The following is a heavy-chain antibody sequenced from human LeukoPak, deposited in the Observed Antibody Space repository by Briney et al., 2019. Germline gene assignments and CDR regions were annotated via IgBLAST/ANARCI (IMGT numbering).Heavy chain of an antibody. J-gene: IGHJ4*02. CDR2: IYYSGST. Sequence: NASETLSLTCSVSGGSISSSGYYWSWIRQPPGKGLEWIGYIYYSGSTYYNPSRKSRVTISVDTSKNQFSLKLSSVTAADTAVYYCARVGQELEYYFDYWGQGTLVTVSS. V-gene: IGHV4-30-4*07. CDR1: GGSISSSGYY. CDR3: ARVGQELEYYFDY. D-gene: IGHD6-13*01.